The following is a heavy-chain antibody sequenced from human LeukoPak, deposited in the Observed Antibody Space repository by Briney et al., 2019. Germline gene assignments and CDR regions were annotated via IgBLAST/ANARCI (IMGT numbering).Heavy chain of an antibody. CDR3: AKEGIIAVAGVLDY. D-gene: IGHD6-19*01. J-gene: IGHJ4*02. CDR1: GGSISYHY. CDR2: IYYSGST. Sequence: SETLSLTCTVSGGSISYHYWSWIRQPPGKGLDWIGYIYYSGSTNYNPSLKSRVTISVDTSKNQISLKLSSVTAADTAVYYCAKEGIIAVAGVLDYWGQGTLVTVSS. V-gene: IGHV4-59*11.